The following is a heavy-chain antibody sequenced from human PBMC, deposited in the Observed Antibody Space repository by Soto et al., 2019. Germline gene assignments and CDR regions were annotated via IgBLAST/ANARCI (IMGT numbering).Heavy chain of an antibody. CDR3: ARLGPGTTVVTRSDY. Sequence: PGESLKISCKASGYSFITYWIGWVRQMPGKGLEWMGIFYPGDSDTRYSPSFQGQVTMSADKSISTAYLQWSSLKASDTAIYYCARLGPGTTVVTRSDYWGQGTLVTVSS. CDR1: GYSFITYW. J-gene: IGHJ4*02. D-gene: IGHD4-4*01. CDR2: FYPGDSDT. V-gene: IGHV5-51*01.